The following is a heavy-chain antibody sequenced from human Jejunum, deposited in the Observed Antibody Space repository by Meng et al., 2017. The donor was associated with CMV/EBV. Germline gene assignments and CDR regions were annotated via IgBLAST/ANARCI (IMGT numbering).Heavy chain of an antibody. V-gene: IGHV3-11*03. J-gene: IGHJ5*02. CDR1: EFTFSDYY. CDR2: ISGNTKVT. Sequence: VRLLESGGCLVQPGGSLTLYCAASEFTFSDYYMSWIRQAPGKGLEWISYISGNTKVTNYADSVKGRFTISRDNAKNSLYLQMSSLRGEDTAVYYCARAGLGHNSFDPWGQGTLVTVSS. CDR3: ARAGLGHNSFDP. D-gene: IGHD2-15*01.